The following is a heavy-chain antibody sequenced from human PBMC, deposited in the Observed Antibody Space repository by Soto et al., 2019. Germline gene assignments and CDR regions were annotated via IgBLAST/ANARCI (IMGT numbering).Heavy chain of an antibody. CDR2: ISYDGSNK. Sequence: GGSLRLSCAASGFTFSSYAMHWVRQAPGKGLEWVAVISYDGSNKYYADSVKGRFTISRDNSKNTLYLQMNSLRAEDTAVYYCARDRLRSMDYWGQGTLVTVSS. J-gene: IGHJ4*02. V-gene: IGHV3-30-3*01. D-gene: IGHD6-25*01. CDR3: ARDRLRSMDY. CDR1: GFTFSSYA.